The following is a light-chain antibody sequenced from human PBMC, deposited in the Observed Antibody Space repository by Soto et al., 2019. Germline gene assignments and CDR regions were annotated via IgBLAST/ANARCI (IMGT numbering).Light chain of an antibody. CDR3: QQYNSWT. CDR2: KVS. CDR1: ESISGW. V-gene: IGKV1-5*03. Sequence: DIQMTQSPSTLSASIGDRVTITCRASESISGWLAWYQQKPGKAPKLLIYKVSTLENGVPARFSGSRSGPEFSLTISSLQPDDFATYYCQQYNSWTFGQGTKVDIK. J-gene: IGKJ1*01.